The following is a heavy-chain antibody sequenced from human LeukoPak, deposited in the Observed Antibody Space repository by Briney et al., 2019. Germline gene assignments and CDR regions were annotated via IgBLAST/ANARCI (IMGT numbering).Heavy chain of an antibody. J-gene: IGHJ2*01. CDR1: GYTFTNYY. CDR2: INPSGGST. Sequence: ASVKVSCKASGYTFTNYYIHWVRQAPGQGLECMGIINPSGGSTSYAQKFQGRVTMTRDMSTSTAYMELRSLRSDDTAVYYCARHYDSSGYYHGGDWYFDLWGRGTLVTVSS. D-gene: IGHD3-22*01. CDR3: ARHYDSSGYYHGGDWYFDL. V-gene: IGHV1-46*01.